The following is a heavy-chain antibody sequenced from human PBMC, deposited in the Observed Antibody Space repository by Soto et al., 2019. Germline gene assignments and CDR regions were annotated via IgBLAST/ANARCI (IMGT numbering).Heavy chain of an antibody. CDR1: GFTFSIYA. CDR3: ARGSAYSDYDLEY. V-gene: IGHV3-23*01. Sequence: PWGSLRLSCASSGFTFSIYAMTWVRQAPGKGLEWVSGVSGTGGSAYYADSVKGRFTISRDKSTNTLYLHMNSLRAEDTAVYYCARGSAYSDYDLEYWGQGTLVTVSS. D-gene: IGHD4-17*01. J-gene: IGHJ4*02. CDR2: VSGTGGSA.